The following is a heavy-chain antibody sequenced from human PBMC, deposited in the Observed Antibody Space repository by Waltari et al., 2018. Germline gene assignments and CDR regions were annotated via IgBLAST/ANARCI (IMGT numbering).Heavy chain of an antibody. CDR1: GGSISSSNW. Sequence: QVQLQESGPGLVKPSGTLSLTCAVSGGSISSSNWWSWVRQPPGKGLEWIGEIYHSGSTNSNPSLKSRVTISVDKSKNQFSLKLSSVTAADTAVYYCARDSPTPGGNSGLNAFDIWGQGTMVTVSS. J-gene: IGHJ3*02. D-gene: IGHD2-21*02. CDR3: ARDSPTPGGNSGLNAFDI. V-gene: IGHV4-4*02. CDR2: IYHSGST.